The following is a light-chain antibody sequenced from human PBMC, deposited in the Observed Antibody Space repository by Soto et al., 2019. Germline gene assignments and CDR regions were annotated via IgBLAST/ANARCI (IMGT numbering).Light chain of an antibody. CDR3: QQYGSSPPYT. CDR2: GSS. J-gene: IGKJ2*01. CDR1: QTVSGNY. Sequence: EIVLTQSPGILSLSPGERATLSCRATQTVSGNYLAWYQQKPGQSPRLLIYGSSDRATGIPDRFSGSGSGTDFTLTINRVEPEDFAVYYCQQYGSSPPYTFGQGTTLEI. V-gene: IGKV3-20*01.